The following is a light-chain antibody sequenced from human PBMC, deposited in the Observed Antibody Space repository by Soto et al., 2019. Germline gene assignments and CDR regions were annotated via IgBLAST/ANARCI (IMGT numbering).Light chain of an antibody. CDR1: QSISNW. CDR2: KAS. J-gene: IGKJ2*01. CDR3: QQYNSS. Sequence: DIPMTQSPSTLSASVGDRVTITCRASQSISNWLAWYQQKPGKAPKLLIYKASSLESGVPSRFSGSGSGTEFTLTISSLQPDDFATYYCQQYNSSFGQGTKLEIK. V-gene: IGKV1-5*03.